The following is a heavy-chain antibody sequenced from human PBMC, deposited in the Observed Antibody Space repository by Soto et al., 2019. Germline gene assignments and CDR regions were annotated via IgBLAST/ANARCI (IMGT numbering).Heavy chain of an antibody. J-gene: IGHJ5*02. D-gene: IGHD6-6*01. V-gene: IGHV1-69*02. CDR3: ARVDSSSSRGLWFDP. CDR1: GGTFSSYT. Sequence: ASVKVSCKASGGTFSSYTISWVRQAPGQGLEWMGRIIPILGIANYAQKFQGRVTITADKSTSTAYMELSSLRSEDTAVYYCARVDSSSSRGLWFDPWGQGTLVTVSS. CDR2: IIPILGIA.